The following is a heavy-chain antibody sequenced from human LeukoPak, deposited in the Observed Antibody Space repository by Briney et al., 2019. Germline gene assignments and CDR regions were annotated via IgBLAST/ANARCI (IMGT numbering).Heavy chain of an antibody. Sequence: PGGSLRLSCAASGFTFSSYGMHWVRQAPGKGLEWVAVIWYDGSNKYYADSVKGRFTISRDSAKNSLYLHMNSLRAEDTAVYYCAAGVALDYWGQGALVTVSS. CDR1: GFTFSSYG. J-gene: IGHJ4*02. V-gene: IGHV3-33*03. CDR3: AAGVALDY. CDR2: IWYDGSNK. D-gene: IGHD3-3*01.